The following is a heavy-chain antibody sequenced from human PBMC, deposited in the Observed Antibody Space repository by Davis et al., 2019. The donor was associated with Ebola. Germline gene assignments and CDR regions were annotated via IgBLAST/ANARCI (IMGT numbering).Heavy chain of an antibody. Sequence: AASVKVSCKASGGTFSSYAISWVRQAPGQGLEWMGWISIYNGNTNYAQKLQGRVTMTTDTSTSTAYMELRSLRSDDTAVYYCARGKRYFDWLLPFDYWGQGTLVTVSS. CDR3: ARGKRYFDWLLPFDY. CDR1: GGTFSSYA. J-gene: IGHJ4*02. V-gene: IGHV1-18*01. D-gene: IGHD3-9*01. CDR2: ISIYNGNT.